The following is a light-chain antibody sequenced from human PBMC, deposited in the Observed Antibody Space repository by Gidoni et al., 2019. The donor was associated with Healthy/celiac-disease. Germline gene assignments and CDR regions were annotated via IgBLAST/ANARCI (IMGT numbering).Light chain of an antibody. J-gene: IGLJ2*01. V-gene: IGLV3-19*01. Sequence: SAELTQDPAVSVALGQTVRITCQGDSLRSYYATWYQQKPGQAPVLVIYGKNHRPSGIPDRFSGSSSGNTASLTITGAQAEDEADYYCNSRDSSSNHVVFGGGTKLTVL. CDR3: NSRDSSSNHVV. CDR2: GKN. CDR1: SLRSYY.